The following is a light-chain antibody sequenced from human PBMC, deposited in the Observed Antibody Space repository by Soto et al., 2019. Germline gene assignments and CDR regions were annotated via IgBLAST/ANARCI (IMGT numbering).Light chain of an antibody. CDR2: GAS. CDR3: QQADSFAR. J-gene: IGKJ1*01. Sequence: DIQVTQSPSFVSASVGDRITITCRASQDISNWLAWYQQHPGKAPKLLIYGASSLHSGVPSRFSGSGPGTEFTLTISGLQPEDFATYYCQQADSFARFGQGTKIDMK. CDR1: QDISNW. V-gene: IGKV1-12*01.